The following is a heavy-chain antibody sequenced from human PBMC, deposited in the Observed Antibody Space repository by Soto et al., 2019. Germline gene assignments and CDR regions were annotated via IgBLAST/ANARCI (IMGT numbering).Heavy chain of an antibody. CDR2: INPSGGST. D-gene: IGHD2-2*01. CDR3: ASAPEGGYCISTSCYTSVGAFDI. Sequence: ASVKVSCKASGYTFTSYYMHWMRQAPGQGLEWMGIINPSGGSTSYAQKFQGRVTMTRDTSTSTVYMELSSLRSEDTAVYYCASAPEGGYCISTSCYTSVGAFDIWG. V-gene: IGHV1-46*01. CDR1: GYTFTSYY. J-gene: IGHJ3*02.